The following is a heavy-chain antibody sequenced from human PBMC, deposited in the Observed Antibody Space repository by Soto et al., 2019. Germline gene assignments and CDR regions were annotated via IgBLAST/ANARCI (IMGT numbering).Heavy chain of an antibody. V-gene: IGHV3-11*06. J-gene: IGHJ4*02. Sequence: XLRLSCAVTGFTFSDYYMSWIRLAPGKGLESVSYISSSNDYTNYADSVKGRFTISRDNAKNSLYLQMNSLRAEDTAVYYCARVHYGDCFDYWGQGDLVTVSS. CDR2: ISSSNDYT. D-gene: IGHD3-10*01. CDR3: ARVHYGDCFDY. CDR1: GFTFSDYY.